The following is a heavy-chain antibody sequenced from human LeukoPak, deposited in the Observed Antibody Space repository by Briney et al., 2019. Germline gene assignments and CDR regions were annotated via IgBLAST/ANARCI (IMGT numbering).Heavy chain of an antibody. J-gene: IGHJ4*02. D-gene: IGHD3-22*01. CDR1: GGXISTYY. Sequence: SETLSLTCTVSGGXISTYYWNWIRQPPGKGREWLGLIYYSGSTSYNPSLKSRVTISVDTSTNQFSLKLSSVTAADTAVYYCARVPYYHDSSGYYYAYFDYWGQGTLVTVSS. CDR3: ARVPYYHDSSGYYYAYFDY. CDR2: IYYSGST. V-gene: IGHV4-59*01.